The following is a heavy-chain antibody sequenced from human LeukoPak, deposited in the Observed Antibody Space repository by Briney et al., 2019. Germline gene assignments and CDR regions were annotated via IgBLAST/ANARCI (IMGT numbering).Heavy chain of an antibody. D-gene: IGHD1-26*01. CDR1: GFTFSSYE. CDR2: ITSSGRTI. J-gene: IGHJ2*01. V-gene: IGHV3-48*03. Sequence: GGSLRLSCAASGFTFSSYEMNWVRQAPGKGLEWVSYITSSGRTIYYADSVKGRFTISRDSAKNSLYLQMHSLRAEDTGVYYCARHYPFDLWGRGTLVTVSS. CDR3: ARHYPFDL.